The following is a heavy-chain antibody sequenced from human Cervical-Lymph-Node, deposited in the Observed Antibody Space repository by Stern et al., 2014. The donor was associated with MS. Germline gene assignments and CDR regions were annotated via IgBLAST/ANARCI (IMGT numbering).Heavy chain of an antibody. CDR2: INPSGGFT. Sequence: VQLVESGAEVKKPGASVKVSCKASEYTFTYFFMHWVRQAPGQGLEWMGVINPSGGFTTYAQKFQGRVTMTRDTSTSTVYMELTSLTSEDTDVYYCASARNTAFDIWGQGTLVTVSS. V-gene: IGHV1-46*03. CDR3: ASARNTAFDI. J-gene: IGHJ3*02. CDR1: EYTFTYFF.